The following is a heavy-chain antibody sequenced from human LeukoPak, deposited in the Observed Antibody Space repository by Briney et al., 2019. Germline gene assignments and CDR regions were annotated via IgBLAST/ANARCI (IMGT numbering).Heavy chain of an antibody. CDR3: ARGKVVLLDYYFDY. Sequence: NPSETLSLTCAVSGYSISSGYYWGWIRQPLGKGLEWIGSIYHSGSTYYNPSLKSRVTISVDTSKNQFSLKLSSVTAADTAVHYCARGKVVLLDYYFDYWGQGTLVTVSS. D-gene: IGHD1-1*01. CDR1: GYSISSGYY. V-gene: IGHV4-38-2*01. J-gene: IGHJ4*02. CDR2: IYHSGST.